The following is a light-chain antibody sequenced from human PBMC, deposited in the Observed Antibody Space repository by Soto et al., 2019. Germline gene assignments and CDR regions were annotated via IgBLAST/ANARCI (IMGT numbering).Light chain of an antibody. V-gene: IGKV3D-20*02. CDR1: QSVSSSY. J-gene: IGKJ4*01. CDR2: GAS. CDR3: QQRSNWPPGGT. Sequence: EIVLTQSPGTLSLSPGERATLSCRASQSVSSSYLAWYQQKPGQAPRLLIYGASNRATGIPARFSGSGSGTDFTLTISSLEPEDFAVYYCQQRSNWPPGGTFGGGTKGDIK.